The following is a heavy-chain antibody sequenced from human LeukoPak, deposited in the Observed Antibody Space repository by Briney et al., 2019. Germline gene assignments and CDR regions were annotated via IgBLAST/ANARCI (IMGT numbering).Heavy chain of an antibody. V-gene: IGHV4-38-2*01. CDR1: GYSISSGYY. D-gene: IGHD6-13*01. J-gene: IGHJ4*02. CDR2: IYQTGST. CDR3: ARSSSRAADY. Sequence: SETLSLTCGVSGYSISSGYYWGWIRQPPGTGLEWIGSIYQTGSTYYNPSLKSRVSMSVDTSKNQFSLRPSSVTAADTAVYYCARSSSRAADYWGQGILVTVSS.